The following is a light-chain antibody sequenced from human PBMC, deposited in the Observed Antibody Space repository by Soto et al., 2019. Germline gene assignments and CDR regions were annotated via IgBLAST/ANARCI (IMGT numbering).Light chain of an antibody. J-gene: IGLJ1*01. Sequence: QSALTQPASVSGSPGQSITISCTGTSSDVGAYNYDSWYQQYPGEAHKVIIYDVSHRPAGVSNRFSGSKSGNTASLTISGLQTQDEADYYCSSYTSATTYVFGTGTRSPS. CDR1: SSDVGAYNY. CDR3: SSYTSATTYV. CDR2: DVS. V-gene: IGLV2-14*01.